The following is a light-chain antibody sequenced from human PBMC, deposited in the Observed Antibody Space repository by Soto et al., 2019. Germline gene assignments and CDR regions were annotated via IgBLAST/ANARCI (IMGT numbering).Light chain of an antibody. CDR3: SSYTSSSTPVV. CDR2: DVS. Sequence: QSALTQPASVSGSPGQSITISCTGTSSDVGGYNYVSWYQQHPGKAPKLMIYDVSNRPSGVSNRFSGSKSGNTASLTISGLQAEDEADYYCSSYTSSSTPVVFGGGTKLTGL. V-gene: IGLV2-14*01. J-gene: IGLJ2*01. CDR1: SSDVGGYNY.